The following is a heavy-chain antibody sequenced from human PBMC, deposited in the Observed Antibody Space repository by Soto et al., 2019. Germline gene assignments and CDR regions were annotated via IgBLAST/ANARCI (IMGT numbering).Heavy chain of an antibody. CDR3: AKDYYGDFTALRGRYFDL. D-gene: IGHD4-17*01. CDR2: ISWNSGSI. Sequence: EVQLVESGGGLVQPGRSLRLSCAASGFTFDDYAMHWVRQAPGKGLEWVSGISWNSGSIGYADSVKGRFTIYRDNAKNSLYLQMNSLRAEDTALYYCAKDYYGDFTALRGRYFDLWGRGTLVTVSS. V-gene: IGHV3-9*01. J-gene: IGHJ2*01. CDR1: GFTFDDYA.